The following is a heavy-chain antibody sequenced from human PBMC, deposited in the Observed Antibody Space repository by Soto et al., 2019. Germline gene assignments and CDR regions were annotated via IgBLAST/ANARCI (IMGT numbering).Heavy chain of an antibody. CDR3: AMGSGSSIGGYRVDY. Sequence: SLRLSSTASGFTFSSNGMHWVRKGPGKGLEGVAVIWDDGRKKYYADPVKGRFTISRDNSKNTLYLQMNSLRAEDTAGNYSAMGSGSSIGGYRVDYWGQGTLVTVSS. V-gene: IGHV3-33*01. CDR2: IWDDGRKK. J-gene: IGHJ4*02. CDR1: GFTFSSNG. D-gene: IGHD2-2*01.